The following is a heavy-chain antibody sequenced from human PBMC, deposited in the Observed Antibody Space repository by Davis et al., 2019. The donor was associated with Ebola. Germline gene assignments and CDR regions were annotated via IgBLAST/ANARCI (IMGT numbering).Heavy chain of an antibody. CDR2: INHSGST. Sequence: SETLSLTCAVYGGSFSGYYWSWIRQPPGKGLEWIGEINHSGSTNYNPSLKSRVTISVDTSKNQFSLKLSSVTAADTAVYYCAREGAVAASFQTEYYYYYGMDVWGQGTTVTVSS. CDR3: AREGAVAASFQTEYYYYYGMDV. CDR1: GGSFSGYY. V-gene: IGHV4-34*01. D-gene: IGHD6-19*01. J-gene: IGHJ6*02.